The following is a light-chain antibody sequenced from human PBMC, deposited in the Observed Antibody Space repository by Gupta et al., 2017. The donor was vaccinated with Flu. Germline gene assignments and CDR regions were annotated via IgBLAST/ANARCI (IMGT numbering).Light chain of an antibody. Sequence: SSELTQDPAVSVALGQTVRITCQGDSLRSYYASWYQQKPGQAPVLVIYGKNNRPSGIPDRFSGSSSGNTASLTITGAQAEDEADYYCNSRDTPILWVFGGGTKLTVL. J-gene: IGLJ3*02. V-gene: IGLV3-19*01. CDR3: NSRDTPILWV. CDR2: GKN. CDR1: SLRSYY.